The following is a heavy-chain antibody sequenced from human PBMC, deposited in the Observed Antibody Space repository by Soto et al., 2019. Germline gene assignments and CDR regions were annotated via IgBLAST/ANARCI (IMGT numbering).Heavy chain of an antibody. CDR3: ARPGLLYFY. V-gene: IGHV5-51*01. D-gene: IGHD3-9*01. CDR2: IYPGDSDT. J-gene: IGHJ4*02. Sequence: GESLKISCKGSGYSFTSNWITWVRQMPGKGLEWMGIIYPGDSDTRYSPSFQGQVTISADKSISTAFLQWSSLKASDTAIYYCARPGLLYFYSAEGTLVTGSS. CDR1: GYSFTSNW.